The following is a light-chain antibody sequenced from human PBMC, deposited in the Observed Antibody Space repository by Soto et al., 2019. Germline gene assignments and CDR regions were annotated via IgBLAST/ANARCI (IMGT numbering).Light chain of an antibody. J-gene: IGKJ5*01. CDR3: QKFNTAPLP. CDR1: QDISVY. V-gene: IGKV1-27*01. CDR2: SAS. Sequence: DIQMTQSPSSLSASVGDRVTITCRASQDISVYLAWYQQKPGKVPKLLIYSASTLQSGVPSRFSGSGSGTDFTHTISSLQPEDVATYYGQKFNTAPLPFGQGTRLEIK.